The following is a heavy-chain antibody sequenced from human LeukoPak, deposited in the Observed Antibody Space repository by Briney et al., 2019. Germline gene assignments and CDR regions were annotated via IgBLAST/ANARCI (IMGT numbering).Heavy chain of an antibody. J-gene: IGHJ4*02. V-gene: IGHV4-38-2*02. D-gene: IGHD3-10*01. CDR1: GYSISSGYY. CDR3: ARASYYYGSGSYLFYFDY. CDR2: IYQSGST. Sequence: SETLSLTCTVSGYSISSGYYWGWIRQPPGKELEWIGSIYQSGSTYYNPSLKSRVTISVDTSKNQFSLKLSSVTAADTAVYYCARASYYYGSGSYLFYFDYWGQGTLVTVSS.